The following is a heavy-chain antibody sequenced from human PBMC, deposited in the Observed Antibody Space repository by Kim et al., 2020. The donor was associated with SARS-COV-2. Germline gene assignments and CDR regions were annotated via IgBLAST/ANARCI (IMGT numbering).Heavy chain of an antibody. D-gene: IGHD1-20*01. J-gene: IGHJ4*02. Sequence: GGSLRLSCAASGFTFGDYAMHWVRQAPGKGLEWVSGISSKSDTIAYAGSVKGRITISRDNAKNSLYLQMNSLRADDTAFYYCARDYNTKPLTPKDYWGRGTLVTVSS. CDR3: ARDYNTKPLTPKDY. CDR2: ISSKSDTI. V-gene: IGHV3-9*01. CDR1: GFTFGDYA.